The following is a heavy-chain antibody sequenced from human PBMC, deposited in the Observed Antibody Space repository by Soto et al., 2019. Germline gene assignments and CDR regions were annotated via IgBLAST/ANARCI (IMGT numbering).Heavy chain of an antibody. CDR2: IRRKANSYTT. Sequence: EVQLVESGGGLVQPGGSLRLSCAASGLIFSDYHMDWVRQAPGKGLEWVGRIRRKANSYTTEYAASVKGRFTISRDDSKNSLYLQMNILKTEDTAVYYCAMLGGWSGGSNDIEVWGQGNTVTVSS. D-gene: IGHD6-19*01. J-gene: IGHJ6*02. CDR1: GLIFSDYH. V-gene: IGHV3-72*01. CDR3: AMLGGWSGGSNDIEV.